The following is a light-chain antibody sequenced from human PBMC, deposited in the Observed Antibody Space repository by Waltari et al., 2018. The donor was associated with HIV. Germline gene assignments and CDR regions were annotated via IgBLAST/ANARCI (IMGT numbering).Light chain of an antibody. Sequence: QSALTQPASVSGSPGQSITISCTGTSSDVGGYNYVSWYQQHPGKAPKVIIYEVTHRPSGVSNRFSGSKSGNTASLTISGLQAEDEADYYCSSYTSSRLYVFGPGTK. CDR2: EVT. V-gene: IGLV2-14*01. CDR1: SSDVGGYNY. CDR3: SSYTSSRLYV. J-gene: IGLJ1*01.